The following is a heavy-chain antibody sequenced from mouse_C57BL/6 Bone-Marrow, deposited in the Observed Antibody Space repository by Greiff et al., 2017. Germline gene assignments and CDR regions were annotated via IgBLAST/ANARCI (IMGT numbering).Heavy chain of an antibody. Sequence: QVQLKESGAELVRPGASVKLSCKASGYTFTDYYINWVKQRPGQGLEWIARIYPGSGNTYYNEKFKGKGTLTAEKSSSTAYMQLSSLTSEDSAVYFCARRRYDYDDYWGQGTTLTVSS. CDR3: ARRRYDYDDY. J-gene: IGHJ2*01. CDR2: IYPGSGNT. V-gene: IGHV1-76*01. CDR1: GYTFTDYY. D-gene: IGHD2-4*01.